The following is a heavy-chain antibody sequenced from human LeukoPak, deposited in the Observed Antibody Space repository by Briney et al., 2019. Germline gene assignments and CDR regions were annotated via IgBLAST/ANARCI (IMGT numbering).Heavy chain of an antibody. CDR1: GDSITTTTYY. V-gene: IGHV4-39*07. CDR2: IYYSGST. CDR3: AREGGRDGYSYYFDS. Sequence: SETLSLTCSVSGDSITTTTYYWDWIRQPPGKGLEWIGSIYYSGSTYYNPSLKSRVTISVDTSKNQFSLKLSSVTATDTAVYYCAREGGRDGYSYYFDSWGQGTLVTVSS. D-gene: IGHD5-24*01. J-gene: IGHJ4*02.